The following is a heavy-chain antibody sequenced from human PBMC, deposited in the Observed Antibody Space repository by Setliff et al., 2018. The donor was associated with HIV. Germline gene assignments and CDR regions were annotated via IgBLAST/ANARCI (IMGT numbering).Heavy chain of an antibody. Sequence: TLSLTCTVSGGSVGSSSYYWAWIRQPPGKGLEWIGSIYYTGNTKYNPSLGSRVTFSIDTSENQFSLRLASVTSADTAIYYCARDDSIVLVPAIMRGDGFDFWGQGRMVTVSS. CDR3: ARDDSIVLVPAIMRGDGFDF. D-gene: IGHD2-2*01. V-gene: IGHV4-39*07. J-gene: IGHJ3*01. CDR2: IYYTGNT. CDR1: GGSVGSSSYY.